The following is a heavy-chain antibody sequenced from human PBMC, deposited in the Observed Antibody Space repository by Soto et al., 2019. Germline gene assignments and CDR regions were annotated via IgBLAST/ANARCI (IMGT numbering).Heavy chain of an antibody. D-gene: IGHD1-1*01. CDR1: GGSIISGHW. Sequence: PSETLSLTCAVSGGSIISGHWGTCVRKSPGKGLEWVDEISESGITNYNPSLNGRFSISMDHSKNPICLQLTSLTATATPLYFFARGFSTSDTSDEERLFFHFGLNVWGQGPTVTVSS. J-gene: IGHJ6*02. CDR3: ARGFSTSDTSDEERLFFHFGLNV. CDR2: ISESGIT. V-gene: IGHV4-4*02.